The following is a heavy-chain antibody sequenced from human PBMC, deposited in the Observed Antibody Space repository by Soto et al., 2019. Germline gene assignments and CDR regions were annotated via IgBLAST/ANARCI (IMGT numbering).Heavy chain of an antibody. V-gene: IGHV3-74*01. J-gene: IGHJ4*02. CDR2: INTDGSII. CDR1: GLMFSNYK. Sequence: PGGSLRLSCAASGLMFSNYKMHWVRQAPGKGLVWVSRINTDGSIIDYADSVKGRFTVSRDNAKNTLYLQMNSLRADDTAVYYCARDTDGLHYWAQGTLVTVSS. CDR3: ARDTDGLHY.